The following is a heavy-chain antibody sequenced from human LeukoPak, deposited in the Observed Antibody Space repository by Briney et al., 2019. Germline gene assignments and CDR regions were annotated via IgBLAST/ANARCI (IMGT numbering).Heavy chain of an antibody. J-gene: IGHJ4*02. D-gene: IGHD6-13*01. CDR1: GFAFSGSA. CDR2: IRSKANSYAT. CDR3: ARDLIAAAGSSFDY. Sequence: GGSLRLSCAASGFAFSGSAMHWVRQASGKGLEWVGRIRSKANSYATAYAASVKGRFTISRDDSKSTAYLQMNSLRAEDTAVYYCARDLIAAAGSSFDYWGQGTLVTVSS. V-gene: IGHV3-73*01.